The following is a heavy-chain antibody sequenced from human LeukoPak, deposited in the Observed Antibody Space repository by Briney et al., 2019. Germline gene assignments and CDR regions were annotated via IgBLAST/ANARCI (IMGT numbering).Heavy chain of an antibody. V-gene: IGHV1-8*01. D-gene: IGHD5-12*01. CDR1: GYTFTSYD. CDR3: AIRPATTQPDY. Sequence: GASVKVSCKASGYTFTSYDINWVRQATGQGLEWMGWMNPNSGNTGYAQKFQGRVTMTRNTSISTAYMEPSSLRSEGTAVYYCAIRPATTQPDYWGQGTLVTVSS. J-gene: IGHJ4*02. CDR2: MNPNSGNT.